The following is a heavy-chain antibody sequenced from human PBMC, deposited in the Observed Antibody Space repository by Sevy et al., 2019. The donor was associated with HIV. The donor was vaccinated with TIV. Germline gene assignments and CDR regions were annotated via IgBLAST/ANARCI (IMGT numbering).Heavy chain of an antibody. CDR1: GLTVSSNY. Sequence: GGSLRLSCAASGLTVSSNYMSWVRQAPGKGLEWVSVIYSGGSTYYADSVKGRFTISRDNSKNTLYLQMNSLRAEDTAVYYCARDTAMGYFDYWGQGTLVTVSS. CDR2: IYSGGST. J-gene: IGHJ4*02. CDR3: ARDTAMGYFDY. V-gene: IGHV3-53*01. D-gene: IGHD5-18*01.